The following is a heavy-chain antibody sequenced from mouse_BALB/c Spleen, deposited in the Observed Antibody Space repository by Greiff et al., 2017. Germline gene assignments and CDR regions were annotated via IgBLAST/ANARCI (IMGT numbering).Heavy chain of an antibody. CDR1: GYTFTSYW. CDR3: ARSGVITTGGYYFDY. V-gene: IGHV1-87*01. Sequence: QVQLKESGAELARPGASVKLSCKASGYTFTSYWMQWVKQRPGQGLEWIGAIYPGDGDTRYTQKFKGKATLTADKSSSTAYMQLSSLASEDSAVYYCARSGVITTGGYYFDYWGQGTTLTVSS. D-gene: IGHD1-1*01. J-gene: IGHJ2*01. CDR2: IYPGDGDT.